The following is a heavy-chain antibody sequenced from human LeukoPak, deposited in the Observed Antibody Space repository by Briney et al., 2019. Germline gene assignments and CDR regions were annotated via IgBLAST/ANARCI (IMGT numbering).Heavy chain of an antibody. J-gene: IGHJ4*02. CDR1: GFSFSNYA. D-gene: IGHD6-19*01. Sequence: GSLRLSCAASGFSFSNYAMHWVRQAPGKGLEWVAVISYDGTDTSYADSVKGRFTISRDGSKNTLYLQMNSLRPEDTAIYYCARRPGIAMADSAKAYYFDSWGQGTLVTVSS. V-gene: IGHV3-30*04. CDR2: ISYDGTDT. CDR3: ARRPGIAMADSAKAYYFDS.